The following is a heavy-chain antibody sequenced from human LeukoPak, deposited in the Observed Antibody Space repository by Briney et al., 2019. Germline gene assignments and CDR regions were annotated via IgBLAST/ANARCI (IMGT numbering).Heavy chain of an antibody. CDR1: GGSFSGYY. CDR2: INHSGST. V-gene: IGHV4-34*01. D-gene: IGHD3-3*01. Sequence: SETLSLTCAVYGGSFSGYYWSWIRQPPRKGLEWIGEINHSGSTNYNPSLKSRVTISVDTSKNQFSLKLSSVTAADTAVYYCARGGDDFWSGPNAFDIWGQGTMVTVSS. CDR3: ARGGDDFWSGPNAFDI. J-gene: IGHJ3*02.